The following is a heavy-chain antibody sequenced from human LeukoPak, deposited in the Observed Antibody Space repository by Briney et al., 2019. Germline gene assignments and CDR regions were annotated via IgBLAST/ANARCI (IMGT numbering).Heavy chain of an antibody. V-gene: IGHV4-34*01. D-gene: IGHD6-13*01. CDR2: INNSGST. CDR3: ARGPLAAAGTLTYYYYGMDV. CDR1: GVSFSGYF. Sequence: PSETLSLTCAVYGVSFSGYFWSWIRQPPGKGLEWVGEINNSGSTNYNPSLKSRVTISVDTSKNQFSLKLSSVTAADTAVYYCARGPLAAAGTLTYYYYGMDVWGQGTTVTASS. J-gene: IGHJ6*02.